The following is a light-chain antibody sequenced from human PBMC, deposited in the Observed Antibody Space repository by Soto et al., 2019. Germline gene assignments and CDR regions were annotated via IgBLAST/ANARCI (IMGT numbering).Light chain of an antibody. CDR2: EGI. V-gene: IGLV2-23*01. CDR3: CSYVGATTYV. Sequence: LTQPASVSGSPGQSITISCTGTSSTVGGFNVVSWYQQHPGKAPKVIIYEGIKRPSGVSNRFSGSNSGSTASLTISGLQAEDEADYYCCSYVGATTYVFGTGTKVTVI. J-gene: IGLJ1*01. CDR1: SSTVGGFNV.